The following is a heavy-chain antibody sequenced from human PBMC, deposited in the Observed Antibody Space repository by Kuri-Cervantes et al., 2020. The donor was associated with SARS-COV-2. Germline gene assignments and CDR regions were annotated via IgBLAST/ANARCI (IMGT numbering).Heavy chain of an antibody. J-gene: IGHJ4*02. Sequence: GESLKISCAASGFTFSNAWMSWVRQAPGKGLEWVANIKQDGSEKYYVDSVKGRFTISRDNAKNSLYLQMNSLRAEDTAVYYCAREPPGFGEPSAYFDYWGQGTLVTVSS. CDR3: AREPPGFGEPSAYFDY. CDR1: GFTFSNAW. CDR2: IKQDGSEK. V-gene: IGHV3-7*01. D-gene: IGHD3-10*01.